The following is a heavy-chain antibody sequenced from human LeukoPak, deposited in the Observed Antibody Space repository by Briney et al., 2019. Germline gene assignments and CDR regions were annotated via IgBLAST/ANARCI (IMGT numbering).Heavy chain of an antibody. Sequence: ASVKVSCKASGGTFISYAIRWVRQAPGQGLEWMGRIIPIFGTANYAQKFQGRVTITADESTSTAYMELSSLRSEDTAVYYCARGQTSDPVSAGTYGYYMDVWGKGTTVTVSS. D-gene: IGHD6-19*01. CDR2: IIPIFGTA. CDR1: GGTFISYA. J-gene: IGHJ6*03. V-gene: IGHV1-69*15. CDR3: ARGQTSDPVSAGTYGYYMDV.